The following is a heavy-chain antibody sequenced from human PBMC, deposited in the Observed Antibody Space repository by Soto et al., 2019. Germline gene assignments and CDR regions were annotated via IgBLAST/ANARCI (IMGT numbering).Heavy chain of an antibody. D-gene: IGHD6-13*01. CDR3: TTDYSSSWYGMDV. Sequence: GGSLRLSCAASGFTFSNPCMNWIRQAPGKGLEWVGRIKSKTDGGTTDYAAPVKGRFTISRDDSKNTLYLQMNSLKTEDTAVYYCTTDYSSSWYGMDVWGQGTTVTVSS. CDR2: IKSKTDGGTT. V-gene: IGHV3-15*07. CDR1: GFTFSNPC. J-gene: IGHJ6*02.